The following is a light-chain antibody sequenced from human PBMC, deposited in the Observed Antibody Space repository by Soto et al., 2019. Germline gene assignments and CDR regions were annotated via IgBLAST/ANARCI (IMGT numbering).Light chain of an antibody. CDR2: DVS. CDR1: SSDVGGYNY. Sequence: QSALTQPASVSGSPGQSITISCTGTSSDVGGYNYVSWYQQHPGKAPKLMIYDVSNRPSGVSNRFSCSKSGNTASLTISGLQAEDEADCYCSSYTSSSSVVFGGGTKLTV. J-gene: IGLJ2*01. CDR3: SSYTSSSSVV. V-gene: IGLV2-14*01.